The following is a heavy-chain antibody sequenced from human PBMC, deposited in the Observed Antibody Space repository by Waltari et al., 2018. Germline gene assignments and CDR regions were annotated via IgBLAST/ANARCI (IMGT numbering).Heavy chain of an antibody. CDR1: GFTFSSYA. Sequence: QVQLVESGGGVVQPGRSLRLSCAASGFTFSSYAMHWVRQAPGKGLEWVAVLSYDGSNKYYADSVKGRFTISRDNSKNTLYLQMNSLKAEDTAVYYCAREGQWWDFQHWGQGTLVTVSS. J-gene: IGHJ1*01. V-gene: IGHV3-30-3*01. CDR2: LSYDGSNK. CDR3: AREGQWWDFQH. D-gene: IGHD2-15*01.